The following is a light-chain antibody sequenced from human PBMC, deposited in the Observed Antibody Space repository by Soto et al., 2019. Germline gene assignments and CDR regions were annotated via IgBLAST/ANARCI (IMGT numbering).Light chain of an antibody. CDR3: SSYGGNNNSV. Sequence: QSALTQPPSASGSPGQSVTISCTGTSSDVGGYNYVSWYQQHPGKAPKLMIYEVSKRPSGVADRFSGSKSGNTASLTVSGLRAEDEADYYCSSYGGNNNSVFGTGTKVTVL. CDR1: SSDVGGYNY. CDR2: EVS. J-gene: IGLJ1*01. V-gene: IGLV2-8*01.